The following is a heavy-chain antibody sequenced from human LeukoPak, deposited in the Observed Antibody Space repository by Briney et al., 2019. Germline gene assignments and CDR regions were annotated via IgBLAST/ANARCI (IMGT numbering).Heavy chain of an antibody. CDR1: GGSISSGSYY. D-gene: IGHD6-19*01. CDR3: ARDRAVGSSKRSFEI. CDR2: IYSSGST. Sequence: SQTLSLTCTVPGGSISSGSYYWSWIRQPAGTGLEWIGRIYSSGSTNYNPSLKSRVTISLDTSKNQFSLKMSSVTAADTAVYYCARDRAVGSSKRSFEIWGQGTMVTVSS. V-gene: IGHV4-61*02. J-gene: IGHJ3*02.